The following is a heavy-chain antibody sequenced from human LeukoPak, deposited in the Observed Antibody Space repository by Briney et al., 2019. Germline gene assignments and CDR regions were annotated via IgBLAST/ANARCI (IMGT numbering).Heavy chain of an antibody. J-gene: IGHJ4*02. D-gene: IGHD4-17*01. CDR2: INPKSGGT. V-gene: IGHV1-2*02. CDR3: ARAQGYGVTNGYFDY. CDR1: GYTFTGYY. Sequence: GASVKVSCKASGYTFTGYYMHWVRQGPGQGLEWMGWINPKSGGTNYAQKFQGRVTMTRDTSISTAYMELSSLRSEDTAVYYCARAQGYGVTNGYFDYWGQGTLVTVSS.